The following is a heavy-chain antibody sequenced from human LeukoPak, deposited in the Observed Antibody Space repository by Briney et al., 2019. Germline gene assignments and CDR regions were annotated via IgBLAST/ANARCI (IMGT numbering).Heavy chain of an antibody. CDR3: ARGVNSGYFDY. V-gene: IGHV4-39*07. CDR1: GGSLSSSSYY. CDR2: IYYSGST. J-gene: IGHJ4*02. Sequence: SESLSLTCTVSGGSLSSSSYYWGWIRQPPGKGLEGFGSIYYSGSTNYNPSLKSRVTISVDTSKNQFSLKLTSVTAADTAVYYCARGVNSGYFDYCGQGTLVTVSS. D-gene: IGHD1-26*01.